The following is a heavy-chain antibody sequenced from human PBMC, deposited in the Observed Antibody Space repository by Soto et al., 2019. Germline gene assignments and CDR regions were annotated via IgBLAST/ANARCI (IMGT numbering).Heavy chain of an antibody. J-gene: IGHJ6*02. CDR2: IYSGGST. D-gene: IGHD3-10*01. CDR3: ARDRVSMVRGLTYYYYGMDV. CDR1: GFTFSSYG. Sequence: GGSLRLSCAASGFTFSSYGMHWVRQAPGKGLEWVSVIYSGGSTYYADSVKGRFTISRDNSKNTLYLQMNSLRAEDTAVYYCARDRVSMVRGLTYYYYGMDVWGQGTTVTVSS. V-gene: IGHV3-66*01.